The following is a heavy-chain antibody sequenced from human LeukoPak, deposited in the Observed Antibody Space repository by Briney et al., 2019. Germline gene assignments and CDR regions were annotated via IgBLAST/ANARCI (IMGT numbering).Heavy chain of an antibody. Sequence: APVKASCKASGYTFTGYYMHSVRQAPGHGLEWRGWINPNSRGTNYAQTFQARVTMTRYTSISRAYMELSRLRSDDTAVYYCARMGSGYCSSTSCYRPWGQGTLVTVSS. CDR2: INPNSRGT. J-gene: IGHJ5*02. V-gene: IGHV1-2*02. D-gene: IGHD2-2*01. CDR1: GYTFTGYY. CDR3: ARMGSGYCSSTSCYRP.